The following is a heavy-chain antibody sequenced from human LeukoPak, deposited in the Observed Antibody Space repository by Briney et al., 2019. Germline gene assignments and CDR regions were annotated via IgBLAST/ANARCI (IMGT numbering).Heavy chain of an antibody. V-gene: IGHV3-11*04. CDR2: ISSSGSTI. CDR1: GFAFSDYY. J-gene: IGHJ4*02. CDR3: ARDGGDCAGDSCYVDY. Sequence: GGSLRLSCAASGFAFSDYYMSWIRQAPGKGLEWVSYISSSGSTIYYADSVKGRFTISRDNAKNSLYLQMNSLRAEDTAVYYCARDGGDCAGDSCYVDYWGQGTLVTVSS. D-gene: IGHD2-21*01.